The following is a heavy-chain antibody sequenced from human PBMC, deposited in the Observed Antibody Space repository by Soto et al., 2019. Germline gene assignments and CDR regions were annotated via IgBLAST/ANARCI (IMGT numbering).Heavy chain of an antibody. CDR2: IIDSGAST. Sequence: EVQLLESGGGLVQPGGSLRLSCAASGFTFSSCAMGWVRQAPGKGLEWVSDIIDSGASTYYADSVKGRFTISRDNXXGTLYLQMNSLRAEDTALYYCAKGRSYYYYYGVDVWGQGTTVTVSS. CDR3: AKGRSYYYYYGVDV. CDR1: GFTFSSCA. V-gene: IGHV3-23*01. J-gene: IGHJ6*02.